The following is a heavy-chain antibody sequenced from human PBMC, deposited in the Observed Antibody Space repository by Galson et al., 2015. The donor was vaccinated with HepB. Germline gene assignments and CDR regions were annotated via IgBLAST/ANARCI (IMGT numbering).Heavy chain of an antibody. D-gene: IGHD2-21*02. CDR2: ISYDGSNK. Sequence: SLRLSCAASGFTFSSYAMHWVRQAPGKGLEWVAVISYDGSNKYYADSVKGRFTISRDNSKNTLYLQMNTLRAEDTAVYYCASQIIVVVTAVDYWGQGTLVTVSS. J-gene: IGHJ4*02. V-gene: IGHV3-30*04. CDR3: ASQIIVVVTAVDY. CDR1: GFTFSSYA.